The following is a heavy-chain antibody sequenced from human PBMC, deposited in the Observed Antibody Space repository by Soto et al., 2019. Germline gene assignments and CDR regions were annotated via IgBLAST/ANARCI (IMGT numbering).Heavy chain of an antibody. CDR1: GYTFTSYY. Sequence: QAQLVQSGAEVKKPGASVKISCKASGYTFTSYYMHWVRQAPGQGLEWMEIINPSGGSTNYAQKLQGRVAMTRDTSTSTVYMELNSLRSEDTAVYYCARPPYPGCINAVCYPLDYWGQGTLVTVSS. CDR3: ARPPYPGCINAVCYPLDY. J-gene: IGHJ4*02. D-gene: IGHD2-8*01. V-gene: IGHV1-46*01. CDR2: INPSGGST.